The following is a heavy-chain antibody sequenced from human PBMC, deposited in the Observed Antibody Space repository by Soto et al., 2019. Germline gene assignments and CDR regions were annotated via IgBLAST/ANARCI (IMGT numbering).Heavy chain of an antibody. CDR2: IYHSGST. D-gene: IGHD2-21*02. Sequence: SETLSLTCTVSGYSISSGYYWCWIRQPPEKGLEWIGSIYHSGSTYYNHSLKSRVTISVDTTKNPLSLKLSSVTAADKALYSGGRDGGNSYFQHWGQGTLVTVSS. J-gene: IGHJ1*01. CDR1: GYSISSGYY. CDR3: GRDGGNSYFQH. V-gene: IGHV4-38-2*02.